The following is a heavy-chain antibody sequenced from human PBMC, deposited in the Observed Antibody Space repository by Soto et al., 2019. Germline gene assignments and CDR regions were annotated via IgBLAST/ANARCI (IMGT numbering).Heavy chain of an antibody. D-gene: IGHD4-17*01. J-gene: IGHJ6*02. Sequence: QVTLKESGPVLVKPTETLTLTCSVSGFSLTNGRMGVSWIRQPPGKALEWLAHFFSDAERSYSTSMQSRHNMYKDSSGIQLVITMTTMAPADTATYFCARMAGDYNYYGLDVWGHGIAVTVSS. CDR2: FFSDAER. CDR3: ARMAGDYNYYGLDV. CDR1: GFSLTNGRMG. V-gene: IGHV2-26*01.